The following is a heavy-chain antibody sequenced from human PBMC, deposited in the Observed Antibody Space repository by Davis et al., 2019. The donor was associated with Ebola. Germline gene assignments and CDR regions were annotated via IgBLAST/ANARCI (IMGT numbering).Heavy chain of an antibody. CDR2: TYYRSKWYN. V-gene: IGHV6-1*01. J-gene: IGHJ5*02. CDR3: ARAVWAAAGNNWFDP. CDR1: GDSVSSNSAA. D-gene: IGHD6-13*01. Sequence: MPSETLSLTCAISGDSVSSNSAAWNWIRQSPPRGLEWLGRTYYRSKWYNDYAVSVKSRITINPDTSKNQFSLQLNSVTPEDTAVYYCARAVWAAAGNNWFDPWGQGTLVTVSS.